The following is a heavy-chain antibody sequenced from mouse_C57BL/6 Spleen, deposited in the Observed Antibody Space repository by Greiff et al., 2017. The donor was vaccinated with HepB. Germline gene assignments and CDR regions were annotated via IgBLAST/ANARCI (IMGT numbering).Heavy chain of an antibody. CDR3: ARTYDEETFAD. D-gene: IGHD2-10*01. V-gene: IGHV1-18*01. Sequence: VQLQQSGPELVKPGASVKIPCKASGYTFTDYNMDWVKQSHGKSLEWIGDINPNNGGTIYNQKFKGKATLTVDKSYSTAYMELRSLTSEDTAVYYCARTYDEETFADWGQGTLVTVSA. J-gene: IGHJ3*01. CDR1: GYTFTDYN. CDR2: INPNNGGT.